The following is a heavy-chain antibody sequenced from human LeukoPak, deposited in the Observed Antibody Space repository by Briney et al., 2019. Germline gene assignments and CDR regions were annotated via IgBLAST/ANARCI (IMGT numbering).Heavy chain of an antibody. J-gene: IGHJ3*02. Sequence: VASVKVSCKASGYTFTSYGISWVRQAPGQGLEWMGWISAYNDNTNYAQKLQGRVTMTTDTSTSTAYMELRSLRSDDTAVYYCARSRREQWLENDAFDIWGQGTMVTVSS. CDR2: ISAYNDNT. D-gene: IGHD6-19*01. V-gene: IGHV1-18*01. CDR3: ARSRREQWLENDAFDI. CDR1: GYTFTSYG.